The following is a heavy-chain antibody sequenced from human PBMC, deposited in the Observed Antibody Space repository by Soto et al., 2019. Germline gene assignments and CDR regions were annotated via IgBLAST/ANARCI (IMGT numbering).Heavy chain of an antibody. D-gene: IGHD2-15*01. CDR3: AIRDSSPHDRY. CDR2: IYYSGST. CDR1: GGSISSSSHY. V-gene: IGHV4-39*01. Sequence: QLQLQESGPGLVKPSETLSLTCTVSGGSISSSSHYWGWIRQPPGKGLEWIGTIYYSGSTYSNPSLKRRVTISVDTSKNQFSLKLSSVTAADTAVYYCAIRDSSPHDRYWGQGTLVTVSS. J-gene: IGHJ4*02.